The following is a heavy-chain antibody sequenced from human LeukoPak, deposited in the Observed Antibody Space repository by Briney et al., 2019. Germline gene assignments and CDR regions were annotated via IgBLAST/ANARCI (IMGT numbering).Heavy chain of an antibody. CDR1: GFTFSRHG. J-gene: IGHJ4*02. V-gene: IGHV3-30*03. CDR3: ARDRAWNYFDY. D-gene: IGHD3-3*01. Sequence: GGSLRLSCAPSGFTFSRHGMHWVRQAPGKGLEWVAIISNDGSRKYYAHSVEGRFTISRDNSKNTLYLQMDSLRAEDTAVYYCARDRAWNYFDYWGQGTLVTVFS. CDR2: ISNDGSRK.